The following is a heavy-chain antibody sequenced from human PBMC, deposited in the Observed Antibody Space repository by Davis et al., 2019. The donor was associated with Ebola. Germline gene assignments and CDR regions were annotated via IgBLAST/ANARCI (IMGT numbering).Heavy chain of an antibody. CDR3: ARGMVYAISYYYMDV. CDR2: INSDGSST. J-gene: IGHJ6*03. V-gene: IGHV3-74*01. CDR1: GFTFSSYW. D-gene: IGHD2-8*01. Sequence: PGGSLRLSCAASGFTFSSYWMHWVRQAPGKGLVWVSRINSDGSSTSYADSVKGRFTISRDNAKNTLYLQMNSLRAEDTAVYYCARGMVYAISYYYMDVWGKGTTVTVSS.